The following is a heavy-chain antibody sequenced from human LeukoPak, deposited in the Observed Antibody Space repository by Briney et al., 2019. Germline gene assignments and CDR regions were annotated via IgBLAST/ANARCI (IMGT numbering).Heavy chain of an antibody. J-gene: IGHJ4*02. CDR2: VHTNGDT. D-gene: IGHD3-16*01. CDR3: ARGGAPYYFGY. Sequence: SETLSLTCSVSGGSITSHYWSWIRQPAGKGLEWIGRVHTNGDTNYNPSLKSRVTVSVDTSKSHFSLKLSSVTAADTAVYYCARGGAPYYFGYWGQGTLVTVSS. CDR1: GGSITSHY. V-gene: IGHV4-4*07.